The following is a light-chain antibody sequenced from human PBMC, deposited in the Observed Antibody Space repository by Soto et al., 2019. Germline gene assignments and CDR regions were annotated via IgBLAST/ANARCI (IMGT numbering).Light chain of an antibody. J-gene: IGKJ1*01. CDR2: DAS. CDR1: QSISTW. V-gene: IGKV1-5*01. CDR3: QSYNTYSRT. Sequence: DIHMTQSPSTLSSSLGDRVTITCRASQSISTWLAWYQQKPGKAPKLLIFDASTLQSGVPSRFSGSGSGTEFTLTISSLQPDDFATYYCQSYNTYSRTFGQGTKVDIK.